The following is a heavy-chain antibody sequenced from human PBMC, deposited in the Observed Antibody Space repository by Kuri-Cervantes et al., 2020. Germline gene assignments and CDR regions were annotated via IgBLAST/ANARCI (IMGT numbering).Heavy chain of an antibody. V-gene: IGHV3-9*01. CDR2: ISWNSGSI. D-gene: IGHD2-15*01. CDR3: ARGVVVAATLGWFDP. Sequence: SLKISCAASGFTFDDYAMHWVRQAPGKGLEWVSGISWNSGSIGYADSVKGRFTISRDNAKNSLYLQMNSLRAEDTAVYYCARGVVVAATLGWFDPWGQGTLVTVSS. J-gene: IGHJ5*02. CDR1: GFTFDDYA.